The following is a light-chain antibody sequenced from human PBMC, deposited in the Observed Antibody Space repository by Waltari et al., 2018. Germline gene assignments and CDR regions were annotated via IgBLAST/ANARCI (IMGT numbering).Light chain of an antibody. CDR1: QDIRKE. CDR2: GAS. CDR3: LQDFNYPRT. V-gene: IGKV1-6*01. J-gene: IGKJ1*01. Sequence: AIQMTQSPSSLSASVGDRVTITCRASQDIRKELAWYQQRPGRAPKLLIYGASSLQSGVPSRFSGSGSGTDFSLTISRLQAEDFATYFCLQDFNYPRTFGQGTKVEIK.